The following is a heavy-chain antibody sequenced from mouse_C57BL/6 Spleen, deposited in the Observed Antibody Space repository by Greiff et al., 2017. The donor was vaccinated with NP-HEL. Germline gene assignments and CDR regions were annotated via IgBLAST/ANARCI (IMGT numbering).Heavy chain of an antibody. CDR2: IYPGSGST. D-gene: IGHD6-1*01. Sequence: QVQLQQSGAELVKPGASVKLSCKASGYTFTSYWITWVKQRPGQGLEWIGDIYPGSGSTNYNEKFKSKATLTVDTSSSTAYMQLSSLTSEDSAVYYCARRGLAWFAYWGQGTLVTVSA. J-gene: IGHJ3*01. CDR3: ARRGLAWFAY. V-gene: IGHV1-55*01. CDR1: GYTFTSYW.